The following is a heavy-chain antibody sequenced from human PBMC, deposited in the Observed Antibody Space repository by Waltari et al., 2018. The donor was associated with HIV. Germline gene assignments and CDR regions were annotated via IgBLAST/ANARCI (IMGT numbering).Heavy chain of an antibody. D-gene: IGHD3-10*01. CDR3: ARENILLLFGESYYNYYGMDV. J-gene: IGHJ6*02. V-gene: IGHV4-4*07. CDR2: IYISGST. CDR1: GGSISGYY. Sequence: GLVKPSETLSLTCTVSGGSISGYYWSWIRQPAGKGLEWIGQIYISGSTNYNPSLKSRVTMSLDASKNLFSLKMRSVTAADTAVYYCARENILLLFGESYYNYYGMDVWGQGTTVTVSS.